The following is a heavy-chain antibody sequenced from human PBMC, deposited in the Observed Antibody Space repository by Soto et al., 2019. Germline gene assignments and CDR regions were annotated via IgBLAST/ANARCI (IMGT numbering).Heavy chain of an antibody. CDR2: ISGSGIST. V-gene: IGHV3-23*01. J-gene: IGHJ2*01. Sequence: PGGSLRLSCAASGFTFSSSAMSWVRQAPGKGLEWVSAISGSGISTSYADSVKGRFTISRDNSKNTLYLQMNSLRVEDTAVYYCAKDLDHWYFDLWGRGTLVTVSS. CDR3: AKDLDHWYFDL. CDR1: GFTFSSSA.